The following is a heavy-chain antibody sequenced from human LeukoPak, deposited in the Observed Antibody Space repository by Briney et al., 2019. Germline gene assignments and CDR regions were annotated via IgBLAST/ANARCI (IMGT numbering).Heavy chain of an antibody. J-gene: IGHJ5*02. CDR1: GFTFSSYW. Sequence: PGGSLRLSCAASGFTFSSYWMSWIRQPPGKGLEWIGSIYYSGSTYYNPSLKSRVTISVDTSKNQFSLKLSSVTAADTAVYYCARESGDYAFPCPWGQGTLVTVSS. CDR2: IYYSGST. V-gene: IGHV4-39*07. CDR3: ARESGDYAFPCP. D-gene: IGHD4-17*01.